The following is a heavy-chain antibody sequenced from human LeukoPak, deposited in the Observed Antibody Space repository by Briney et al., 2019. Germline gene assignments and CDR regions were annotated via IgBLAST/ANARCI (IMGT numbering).Heavy chain of an antibody. V-gene: IGHV3-23*01. CDR3: ARDKGSGSYAFDY. Sequence: PGGSLRLSCAASGFTFSSYAMSWVRQAPGKGLEWVSAVSGSGGSTYYADSVKGRFTISRDNSKNTLYLQMNSLRAEDTAVYYCARDKGSGSYAFDYWGQGTLVTVSS. J-gene: IGHJ4*02. CDR2: VSGSGGST. D-gene: IGHD1-26*01. CDR1: GFTFSSYA.